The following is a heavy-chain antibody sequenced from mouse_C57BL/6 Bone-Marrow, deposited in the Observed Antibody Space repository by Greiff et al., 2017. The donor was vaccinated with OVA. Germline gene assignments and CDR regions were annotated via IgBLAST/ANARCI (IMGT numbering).Heavy chain of an antibody. Sequence: VQLVESGPGLVAPSQSLSITCTVSGFSLTSYGVDWVRQSPGKGLEWLGVIWGVGSTNYNSALKSRLSISKDNSKSQVFLKMNSLQTDDTAMYYCASSYYCNRAWFAYWGQGTLVTVSA. CDR3: ASSYYCNRAWFAY. J-gene: IGHJ3*01. V-gene: IGHV2-6*01. D-gene: IGHD2-10*01. CDR1: GFSLTSYG. CDR2: IWGVGST.